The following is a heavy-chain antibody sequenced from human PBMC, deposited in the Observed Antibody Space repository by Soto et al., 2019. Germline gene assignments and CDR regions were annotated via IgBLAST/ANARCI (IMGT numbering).Heavy chain of an antibody. Sequence: QVQLVQSGAEVKKPGASVKVSCKASGYTFTSYDINWVRQATGQGLEWMGWMNPNSGNTGYAQKFQGRVTMTRNTSIITAYMELSSLRSEDTAVYYCARGRDYYGSGSYYNEVDYWGQGTLVTVSS. CDR1: GYTFTSYD. V-gene: IGHV1-8*01. J-gene: IGHJ4*02. CDR2: MNPNSGNT. CDR3: ARGRDYYGSGSYYNEVDY. D-gene: IGHD3-10*01.